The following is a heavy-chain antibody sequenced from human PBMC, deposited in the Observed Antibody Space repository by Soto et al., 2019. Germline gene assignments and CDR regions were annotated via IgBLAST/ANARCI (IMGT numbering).Heavy chain of an antibody. Sequence: EVLLLESGGGLVQPGGSLRLSCEASGFSFSSFAMNWVRQAPGKGLEWVSAIGDSGASTYYAGSVKGRFTISRYNSRNTLYLDLIRLGAQVTAVHFCATGVVLDVWGQGTTVTVSS. CDR1: GFSFSSFA. J-gene: IGHJ6*02. CDR3: ATGVVLDV. V-gene: IGHV3-23*01. CDR2: IGDSGAST. D-gene: IGHD2-21*01.